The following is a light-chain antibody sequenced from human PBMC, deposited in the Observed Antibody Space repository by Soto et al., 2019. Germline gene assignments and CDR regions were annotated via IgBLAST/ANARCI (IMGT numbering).Light chain of an antibody. Sequence: QSALTQPASVSGSPGQSITISCTGTSSDIGVYGFVSWYQQHPGEAPKLLIYEVSNRPSGVSNRFSGSKSGNTASLTISGLQADDEADYYCLSYKTSRTLLFGGGTKVTVL. J-gene: IGLJ2*01. CDR3: LSYKTSRTLL. CDR1: SSDIGVYGF. CDR2: EVS. V-gene: IGLV2-14*01.